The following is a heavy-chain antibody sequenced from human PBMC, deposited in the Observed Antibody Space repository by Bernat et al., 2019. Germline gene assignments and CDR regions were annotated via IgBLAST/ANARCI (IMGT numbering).Heavy chain of an antibody. CDR1: GFTFSNAW. D-gene: IGHD1-26*01. CDR3: TTVGSGSPLGGMDV. CDR2: IKSKTDGGTT. J-gene: IGHJ6*02. Sequence: EVQLVESGGGLVKTGGSLRLSCAASGFTFSNAWMNWVRQAPGKGLEWFGRIKSKTDGGTTDYAAPEKGRFTISRDYSENTLYLQMNSLKSEHTAVYYYTTVGSGSPLGGMDVWGQGTTVTVS. V-gene: IGHV3-15*07.